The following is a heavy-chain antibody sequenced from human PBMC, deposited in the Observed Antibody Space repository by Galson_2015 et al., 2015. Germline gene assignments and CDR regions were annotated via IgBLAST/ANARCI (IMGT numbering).Heavy chain of an antibody. J-gene: IGHJ4*02. D-gene: IGHD3-10*01. CDR3: AREEFYYGSGSKGVDY. Sequence: SGPGLVKPSQTLSLTCTVSGGSISSSSYYWGWIRQPPGKGLEWIGSIYYSGSTYYNPSLKSRVTISVDTSKNQFSLKLSSVTAADTAVYYCAREEFYYGSGSKGVDYWGQGTLVTVSS. CDR2: IYYSGST. V-gene: IGHV4-39*07. CDR1: GGSISSSSYY.